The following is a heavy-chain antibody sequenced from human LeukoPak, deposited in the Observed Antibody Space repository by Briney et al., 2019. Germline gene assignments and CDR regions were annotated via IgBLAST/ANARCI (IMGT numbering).Heavy chain of an antibody. D-gene: IGHD2-21*01. Sequence: GGSLRLSCAASGFTMSSYWMSWVRQAPGKGLEWVANIKQDGSEKYYVDSVKGRFTISRDNAKNSLYLQMNSLRAEDTAVSYCTTSSYCEKNVCQTYFDFWGQGTLVTVSS. J-gene: IGHJ4*02. CDR2: IKQDGSEK. CDR3: TTSSYCEKNVCQTYFDF. V-gene: IGHV3-7*01. CDR1: GFTMSSYW.